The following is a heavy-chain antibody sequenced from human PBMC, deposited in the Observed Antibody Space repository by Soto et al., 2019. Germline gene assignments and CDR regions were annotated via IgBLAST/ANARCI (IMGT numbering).Heavy chain of an antibody. V-gene: IGHV3-11*01. CDR1: GFTFSDDY. CDR3: ARAQIVAGTGWLDP. CDR2: ISNGGDSI. J-gene: IGHJ5*02. Sequence: LRLSCAASGFTFSDDYMSWIRQAPGRGLEWISYISNGGDSIYYADSVKGRFTISRDNRKNSLYLQMSSLRAEDTAVYYCARAQIVAGTGWLDPWGKGTLVTVSS. D-gene: IGHD6-19*01.